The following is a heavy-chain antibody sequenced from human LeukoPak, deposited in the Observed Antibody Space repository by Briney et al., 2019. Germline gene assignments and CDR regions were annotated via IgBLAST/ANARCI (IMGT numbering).Heavy chain of an antibody. J-gene: IGHJ4*02. V-gene: IGHV3-48*03. CDR2: ISSSGTTI. Sequence: GGSLRLPCAASGFTFSSYEMNWVRQAPGKGLEWVSYISSSGTTIYYADSVKGRFTISRDNTKNSLYLQMNSLRAEDTAVYYCARDRLGYCSGGSCFGDYWGQGTLVTVSS. CDR3: ARDRLGYCSGGSCFGDY. CDR1: GFTFSSYE. D-gene: IGHD2-15*01.